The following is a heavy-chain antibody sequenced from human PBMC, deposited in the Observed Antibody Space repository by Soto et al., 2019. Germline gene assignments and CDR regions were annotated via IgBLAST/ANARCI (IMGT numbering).Heavy chain of an antibody. CDR1: GFTFSSYG. Sequence: QVQLVESGGGVVQPGRSLRLSCAASGFTFSSYGMHWVRQAPGKGLEWVAVTSYDGSNKYYADSVKGRFTISRDNSKNTLYLQMNSLRAEDTAVYYCAKSVDTAMVTHFDYWGQGTLVTVSS. CDR2: TSYDGSNK. CDR3: AKSVDTAMVTHFDY. V-gene: IGHV3-30*18. J-gene: IGHJ4*02. D-gene: IGHD5-18*01.